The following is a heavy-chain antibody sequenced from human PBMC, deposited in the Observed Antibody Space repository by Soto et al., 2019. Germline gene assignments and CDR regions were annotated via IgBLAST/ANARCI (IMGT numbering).Heavy chain of an antibody. CDR2: ISSTGGST. CDR3: TKGRSSYGYLFAY. D-gene: IGHD5-18*01. V-gene: IGHV3-23*01. J-gene: IGHJ4*02. CDR1: GFTFGNYA. Sequence: PGGSLRLSCAASGFTFGNYAMSWVRQAPGKGLEWVSTISSTGGSTFYADSVKGRFTISRDNSKNTLYLQMNSLRAEDTAVYYCTKGRSSYGYLFAYWGQGTLVSVSS.